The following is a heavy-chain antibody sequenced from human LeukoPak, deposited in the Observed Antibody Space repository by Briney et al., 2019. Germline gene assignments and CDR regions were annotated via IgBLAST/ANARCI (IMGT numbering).Heavy chain of an antibody. D-gene: IGHD3-16*02. CDR3: ARDNNDYVWGSYRYGFDP. V-gene: IGHV1-69*06. CDR1: GGTFSSYG. CDR2: VIPFFGRA. Sequence: ASVKVSCKASGGTFSSYGISWVRQAPGQGLEWMGGVIPFFGRADYAQKFQGRVTITADKSTSTAYMDLTSLKSEDTAVYYCARDNNDYVWGSYRYGFDPWGQGTLVTVSS. J-gene: IGHJ5*02.